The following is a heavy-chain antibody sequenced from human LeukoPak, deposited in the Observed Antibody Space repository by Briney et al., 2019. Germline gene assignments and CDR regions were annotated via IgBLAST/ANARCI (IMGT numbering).Heavy chain of an antibody. J-gene: IGHJ6*02. V-gene: IGHV4-59*01. D-gene: IGHD6-6*01. Sequence: SETLSLTCTVSGXSISSYYWSWIRQPPGKGLEWIGYIYYSGSTNYNPSLKSRVTISVDTSKKQFSLKLSSVTAADTAVYYCARSEYSSSFGYYYGMDVWGQGTTVTVSS. CDR2: IYYSGST. CDR3: ARSEYSSSFGYYYGMDV. CDR1: GXSISSYY.